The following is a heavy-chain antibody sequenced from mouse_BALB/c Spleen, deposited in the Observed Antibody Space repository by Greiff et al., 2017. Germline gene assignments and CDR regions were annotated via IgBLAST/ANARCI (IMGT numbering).Heavy chain of an antibody. CDR3: AREVRDYYAMDY. V-gene: IGHV5-6*01. D-gene: IGHD2-14*01. CDR1: GFTFSSYG. J-gene: IGHJ4*01. Sequence: EVKLMESGGDLVKPGGSLKLSCAASGFTFSSYGMSWVRQTPDKRLEWVATISSGGSYTYYPDSVKGRFTISRDNAKNTLYLQMSSLKSEDTAMYYCAREVRDYYAMDYWGQGTSVTVSS. CDR2: ISSGGSYT.